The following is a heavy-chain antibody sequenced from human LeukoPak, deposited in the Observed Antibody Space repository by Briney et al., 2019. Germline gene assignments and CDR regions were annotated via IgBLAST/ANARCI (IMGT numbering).Heavy chain of an antibody. CDR3: AKDSATYGDIDY. CDR1: GFAFSTFW. J-gene: IGHJ4*02. V-gene: IGHV3-7*01. D-gene: IGHD4-17*01. CDR2: IKQDGSEE. Sequence: GGSLRLSCAASGFAFSTFWMNWVRQAPGKGLEWVANIKQDGSEETYLDSVKGRFTISRDSSKNTLYLQMNSLRAEGTAVYYCAKDSATYGDIDYWGQGTLVTVSS.